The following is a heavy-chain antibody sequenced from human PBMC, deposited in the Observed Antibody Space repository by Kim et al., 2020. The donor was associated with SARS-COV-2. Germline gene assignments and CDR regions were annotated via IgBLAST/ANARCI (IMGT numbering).Heavy chain of an antibody. J-gene: IGHJ4*02. Sequence: GGSLRLSCVASGFTFSGFALHWVRQSPGKGLEWVGLISMGGSSIYYAASVKGRFSISRDNSKKTLHLQMDSLIVEDTAIYFCATDRDSSLDYREYWGQVT. CDR2: ISMGGSSI. V-gene: IGHV3-30*03. CDR3: ATDRDSSLDYREY. D-gene: IGHD5-12*01. CDR1: GFTFSGFA.